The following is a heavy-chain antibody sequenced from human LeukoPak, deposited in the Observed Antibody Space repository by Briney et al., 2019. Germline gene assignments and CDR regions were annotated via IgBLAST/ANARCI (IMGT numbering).Heavy chain of an antibody. CDR2: INAGNGNT. D-gene: IGHD4-23*01. J-gene: IGHJ4*02. Sequence: ASVKVSCKASGYTFTSYGISWVRQAPGQGLEWMGWINAGNGNTKYSQKFQGRVTITRDTSASTAYMELSSLRSEDTAVYYCARVRDLRWYGFDYWGQGTLVTVSS. V-gene: IGHV1-3*01. CDR3: ARVRDLRWYGFDY. CDR1: GYTFTSYG.